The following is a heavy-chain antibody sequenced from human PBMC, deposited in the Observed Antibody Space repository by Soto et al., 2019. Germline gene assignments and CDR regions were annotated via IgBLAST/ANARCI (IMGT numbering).Heavy chain of an antibody. V-gene: IGHV3-30*03. D-gene: IGHD3-22*01. CDR3: STIPFSPLIVVSTPPWFDP. J-gene: IGHJ5*02. CDR1: GFTFSSYG. Sequence: PGGSLRLSCAASGFTFSSYGMHWVRQAPGKGLEWVAVISDDGSNKYYADSVKGRFTISRDNSKNTLYLQMNSLRAEDTAVYYCSTIPFSPLIVVSTPPWFDPWGQGTLVTVSS. CDR2: ISDDGSNK.